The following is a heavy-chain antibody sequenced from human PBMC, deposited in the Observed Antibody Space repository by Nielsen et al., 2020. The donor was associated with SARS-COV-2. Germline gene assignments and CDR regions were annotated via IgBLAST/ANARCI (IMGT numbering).Heavy chain of an antibody. J-gene: IGHJ4*02. D-gene: IGHD4-17*01. Sequence: ASVKVSCKVSGYTLTELSMHWVRQAPGKGLEWMGGFDPEDGETIYAQKFQGRVTMTRDTSTSTVYMELSSLRSEDTAVYYCARGGTTTGWAFDYWGQGTLVTVSS. CDR1: GYTLTELS. CDR3: ARGGTTTGWAFDY. CDR2: FDPEDGET. V-gene: IGHV1-24*01.